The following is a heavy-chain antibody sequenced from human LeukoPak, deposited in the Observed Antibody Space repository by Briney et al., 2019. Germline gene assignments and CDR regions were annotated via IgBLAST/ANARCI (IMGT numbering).Heavy chain of an antibody. CDR2: ISTSSGTI. V-gene: IGHV3-48*04. CDR3: ARRREASTMTTWDS. Sequence: PGGSLRLSCAASGFTFSSYSMNWVRQAPGKGLEWLSYISTSSGTIYYADSVKGRFTISRDNAKNSLYLQMNSLRAEDTAVYYCARRREASTMTTWDSWGQGTLVTVSS. CDR1: GFTFSSYS. J-gene: IGHJ4*02. D-gene: IGHD4-17*01.